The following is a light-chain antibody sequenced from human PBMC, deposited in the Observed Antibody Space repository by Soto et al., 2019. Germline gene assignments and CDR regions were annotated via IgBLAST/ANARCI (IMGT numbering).Light chain of an antibody. CDR3: QQDYGWPPFT. J-gene: IGKJ3*01. CDR2: GAS. CDR1: ENVNSN. V-gene: IGKV3-15*01. Sequence: EIAMTQPRVTLSVSPRDRTTLSCGTSENVNSNLAWYQQKPGQAPRRLIYGASTRATGSPAKFSGSGSGTEFTLTISSLLAEDFAVYYCQQDYGWPPFTFGHGTKVD.